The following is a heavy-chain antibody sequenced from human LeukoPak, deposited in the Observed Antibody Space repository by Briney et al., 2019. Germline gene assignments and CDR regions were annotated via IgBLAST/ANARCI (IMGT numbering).Heavy chain of an antibody. CDR1: GGSISNSGHY. D-gene: IGHD3-9*01. J-gene: IGHJ4*02. Sequence: KSSETLSLTCTVSGGSISNSGHYWGWIRQPPGKGVEWIGSIYYSGSTYYNPSLKSRVTISVDTSKNQISLKLSSVTAAETAVYYCARHVLRSFDWSHFDYWGQGTLVTVSS. V-gene: IGHV4-39*01. CDR2: IYYSGST. CDR3: ARHVLRSFDWSHFDY.